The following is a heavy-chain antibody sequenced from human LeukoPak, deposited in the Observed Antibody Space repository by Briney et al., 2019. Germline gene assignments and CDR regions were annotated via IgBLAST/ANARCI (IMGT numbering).Heavy chain of an antibody. J-gene: IGHJ4*02. Sequence: SETLSLTCAVYGGSFSGYYWSWIRQPPGKGLEWIGNIYYSGSTYYNPSLKSRVTISVDTSKNQFSLKLSSVTAADTAVYYCARDRYYDSSGILDYWGQGILVTVSS. V-gene: IGHV4-34*01. CDR1: GGSFSGYY. CDR2: IYYSGST. CDR3: ARDRYYDSSGILDY. D-gene: IGHD3-22*01.